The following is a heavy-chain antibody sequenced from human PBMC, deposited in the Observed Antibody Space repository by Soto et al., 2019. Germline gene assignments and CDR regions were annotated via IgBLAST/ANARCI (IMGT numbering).Heavy chain of an antibody. CDR2: ISGSGGST. D-gene: IGHD2-2*01. J-gene: IGHJ4*02. V-gene: IGHV3-23*01. CDR1: LFTFSIYA. Sequence: GGSLRLSCSASLFTFSIYAMSCCRPAPGKGLEWVSAISGSGGSTYYADSVKGRFTISRDNSKNTLYLQMNSLRAEDTAVYYCAKEKVVVVPAAGAYIDYWGQGTLVTVSS. CDR3: AKEKVVVVPAAGAYIDY.